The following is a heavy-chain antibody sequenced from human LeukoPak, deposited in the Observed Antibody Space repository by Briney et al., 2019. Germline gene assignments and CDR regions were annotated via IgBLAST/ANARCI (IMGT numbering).Heavy chain of an antibody. D-gene: IGHD6-13*01. CDR3: AKPQSGSSSYDAFDI. V-gene: IGHV1-2*02. Sequence: ASVKVSCKASGYTFTGYYMHWVRQAPGQGLEWMGWINPNSGGTNYAQKFQGRVTMTRDTSISTAYMELSRLRSDDTAVYYCAKPQSGSSSYDAFDIWGQGTMVTVSS. CDR1: GYTFTGYY. J-gene: IGHJ3*02. CDR2: INPNSGGT.